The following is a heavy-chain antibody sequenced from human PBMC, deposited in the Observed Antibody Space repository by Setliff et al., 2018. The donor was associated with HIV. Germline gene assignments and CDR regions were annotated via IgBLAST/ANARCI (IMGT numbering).Heavy chain of an antibody. CDR3: ARNFYDSSGYRYDY. D-gene: IGHD3-22*01. CDR1: GYTFTSYG. V-gene: IGHV1-18*01. CDR2: ISGYNGKT. Sequence: ASVKVSCKPSGYTFTSYGINWVRQAPGQGLEWMGWISGYNGKTNYAQKFQGRVTMTTDTFTSTAYMELRSLRSDDTAVYYCARNFYDSSGYRYDYWGQGTLVTVSS. J-gene: IGHJ4*02.